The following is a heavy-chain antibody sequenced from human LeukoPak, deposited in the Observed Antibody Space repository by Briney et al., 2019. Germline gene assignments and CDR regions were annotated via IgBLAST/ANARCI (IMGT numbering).Heavy chain of an antibody. CDR3: ARGYGSGSYTYYFDY. V-gene: IGHV4-61*08. J-gene: IGHJ4*02. Sequence: SETLSLTCAVSGGSVSSGGYAWSWIRQPPGKGLEWIGYIYYSGSTNYNPSLKSRVTISVDTSKNQFSLKLSSVTAADTAVYYCARGYGSGSYTYYFDYWGQGTLVTVSS. CDR1: GGSVSSGGYA. D-gene: IGHD3-10*01. CDR2: IYYSGST.